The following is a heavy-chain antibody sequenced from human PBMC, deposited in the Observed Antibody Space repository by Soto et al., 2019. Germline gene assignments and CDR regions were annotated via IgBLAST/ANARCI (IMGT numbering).Heavy chain of an antibody. V-gene: IGHV4-31*03. CDR1: GGSISSGGYY. D-gene: IGHD6-13*01. CDR2: IYYSGST. Sequence: SETLSLTCTVSGGSISSGGYYWSWIRQHPGKGLEWIGYIYYSGSTYYNPSLKSRVTISVDTSKNQYSLKLSSVTAADTAVYYCARGQYRSSGSPYNWFDPWGQGTLVTVSS. J-gene: IGHJ5*02. CDR3: ARGQYRSSGSPYNWFDP.